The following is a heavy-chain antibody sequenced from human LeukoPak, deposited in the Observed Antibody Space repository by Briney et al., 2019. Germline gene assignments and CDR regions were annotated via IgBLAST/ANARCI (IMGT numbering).Heavy chain of an antibody. CDR3: VRDLWNYYDSSGYYYEDY. D-gene: IGHD3-22*01. Sequence: XAASGFIFSSHWMHWVRQAPGKGVVWVSRINSDGSITINADSVKGRFTICREKAKNTLFLQMNSLRAEDTAVYYCVRDLWNYYDSSGYYYEDYWGQGTLVTVSS. V-gene: IGHV3-74*01. CDR2: INSDGSIT. J-gene: IGHJ4*02. CDR1: GFIFSSHW.